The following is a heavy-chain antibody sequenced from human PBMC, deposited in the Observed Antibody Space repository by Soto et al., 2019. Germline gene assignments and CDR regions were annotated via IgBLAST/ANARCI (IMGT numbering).Heavy chain of an antibody. Sequence: PGGSLRLSXAASGFTFSSYWMSWVRQAPGKGLEWVANIKQDGSEKYYVDSVKGRFTISRDNAKNSLYLQMNSLRAEDTAVYYCARDEVPYDSSGYDYWGQGTLVTVSS. V-gene: IGHV3-7*03. D-gene: IGHD3-22*01. CDR2: IKQDGSEK. CDR3: ARDEVPYDSSGYDY. CDR1: GFTFSSYW. J-gene: IGHJ4*02.